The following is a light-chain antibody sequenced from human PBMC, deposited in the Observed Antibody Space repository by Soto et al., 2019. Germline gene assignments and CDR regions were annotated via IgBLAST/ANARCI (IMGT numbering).Light chain of an antibody. CDR3: QQYNVWPLT. V-gene: IGKV3-15*01. Sequence: EIVMTQYAATLSVSPGERATLSCRPSQSVGSNLAWYQQKPGQAPRLLIYGASTRATGIPARFSGSGSGTEFTLTISSLQSEDFAVYYCQQYNVWPLTFGGGTKVEIE. CDR1: QSVGSN. J-gene: IGKJ4*01. CDR2: GAS.